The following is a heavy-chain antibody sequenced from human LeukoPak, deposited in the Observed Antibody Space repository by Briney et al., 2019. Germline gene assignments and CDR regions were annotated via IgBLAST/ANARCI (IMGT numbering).Heavy chain of an antibody. Sequence: ASVKVSCKASGYSFTGHYIHWVRQAPGHGLEWMGRIKPDSGGTKYLQKFQGRVTMTRDTSIGTAFMELTRLTSDDTAVYYCARASYCGGDCYHSFDYWGQGTLVTVSS. V-gene: IGHV1-2*06. CDR1: GYSFTGHY. D-gene: IGHD2-21*02. CDR2: IKPDSGGT. CDR3: ARASYCGGDCYHSFDY. J-gene: IGHJ4*02.